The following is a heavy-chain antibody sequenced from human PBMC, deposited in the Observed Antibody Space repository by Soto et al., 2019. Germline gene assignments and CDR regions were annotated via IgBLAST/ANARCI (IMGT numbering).Heavy chain of an antibody. V-gene: IGHV4-39*01. CDR3: ARLKGARGYSHIDAFDI. D-gene: IGHD3-22*01. CDR2: IYYSGST. Sequence: QLQLQESGPGLVKPSETLSLTCTVSGGSISSSRYYWGWIRQPPGKGLEWIGSIYYSGSTYYNPSLKSRVTISVDTSKNQFSLKLSSVTAADTAVYYCARLKGARGYSHIDAFDIWGQGTMVTVSS. J-gene: IGHJ3*02. CDR1: GGSISSSRYY.